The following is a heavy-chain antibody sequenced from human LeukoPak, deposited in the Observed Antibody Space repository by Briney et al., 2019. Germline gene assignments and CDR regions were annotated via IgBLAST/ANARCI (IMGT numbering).Heavy chain of an antibody. CDR3: ARGKWLRPSFDY. CDR2: IFYSGST. Sequence: SETLSLTCTVSSGSISTSNYYWGWVRQPPGKALEWIGNIFYSGSTYYSPSLKSRVTISLDTSKSQFSLKLSSVTAADTAVYYCARGKWLRPSFDYWGQGTLVTVSS. V-gene: IGHV4-39*07. D-gene: IGHD5-12*01. J-gene: IGHJ4*02. CDR1: SGSISTSNYY.